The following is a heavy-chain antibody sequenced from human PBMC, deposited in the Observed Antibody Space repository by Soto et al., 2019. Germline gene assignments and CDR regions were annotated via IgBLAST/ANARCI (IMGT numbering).Heavy chain of an antibody. Sequence: SVKVSCKASGGTFSSYAINWVRQAPGQGLEWMGGFIAIFDTANYAQKFQGRVTITADESTSTAYMELSSLRSEDTAVYYCARGQRLRGYYFDYWGQGTLVTVSS. CDR3: ARGQRLRGYYFDY. CDR2: FIAIFDTA. D-gene: IGHD4-17*01. CDR1: GGTFSSYA. J-gene: IGHJ4*02. V-gene: IGHV1-69*13.